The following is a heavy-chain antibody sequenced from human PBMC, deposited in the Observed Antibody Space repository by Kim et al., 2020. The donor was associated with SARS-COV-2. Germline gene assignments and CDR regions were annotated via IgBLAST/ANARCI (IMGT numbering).Heavy chain of an antibody. CDR1: GYSFTSYW. Sequence: GESLKISCKGSGYSFTSYWIGWVRQMPGKGLEWMGIIYPGDSDTRYSPSFQGQVTISADKSISTAYLQWSSLKASDTAMYYCARRMTGPYYYDCSGYYRRDAFDIWGQGTMVTVSS. J-gene: IGHJ3*02. CDR2: IYPGDSDT. V-gene: IGHV5-51*01. D-gene: IGHD3-22*01. CDR3: ARRMTGPYYYDCSGYYRRDAFDI.